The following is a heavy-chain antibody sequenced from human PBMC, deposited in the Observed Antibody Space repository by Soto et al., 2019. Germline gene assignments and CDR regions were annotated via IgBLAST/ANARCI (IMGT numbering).Heavy chain of an antibody. V-gene: IGHV1-69*13. D-gene: IGHD4-4*01. Sequence: GASVKVSCKASGGTFSSYAISWVRQAPGQGLEWMGGIIPIFGTANYAQKFQGRVTITADESTSTAYMELSSLRSEDTAVYCCARESNHRAIDAFDIWGQGTMVTVSS. CDR3: ARESNHRAIDAFDI. CDR1: GGTFSSYA. CDR2: IIPIFGTA. J-gene: IGHJ3*02.